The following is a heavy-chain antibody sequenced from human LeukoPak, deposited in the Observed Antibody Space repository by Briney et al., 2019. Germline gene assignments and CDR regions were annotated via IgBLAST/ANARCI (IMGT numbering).Heavy chain of an antibody. D-gene: IGHD1-1*01. CDR2: INPHSGAP. CDR1: GYTFTAYY. V-gene: IGHV1-2*02. CDR3: ATTDRSAWNVHI. Sequence: ASVKVSCKASGYTFTAYYMHWVRQAPGQGLDWMGWINPHSGAPQYAQTFQGRVTLTRDTSISTTYMELSRLTSHDTPVYFSATTDRSAWNVHIWGQGTLVAVSS. J-gene: IGHJ4*02.